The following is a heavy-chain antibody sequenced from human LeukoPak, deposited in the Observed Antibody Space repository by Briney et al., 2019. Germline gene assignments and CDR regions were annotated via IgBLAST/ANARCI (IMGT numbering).Heavy chain of an antibody. V-gene: IGHV3-7*01. Sequence: GGSLRLSCAASGFTFSSHWMSWVRQAPGKGLEWVANIKKDGSETYYVDSVKGRFTISRDNAKNSLYLQMNSLRVEDTAVYYCAKDIGSYYDYWGQGILVTVSS. CDR2: IKKDGSET. CDR1: GFTFSSHW. D-gene: IGHD3-10*01. CDR3: AKDIGSYYDY. J-gene: IGHJ4*02.